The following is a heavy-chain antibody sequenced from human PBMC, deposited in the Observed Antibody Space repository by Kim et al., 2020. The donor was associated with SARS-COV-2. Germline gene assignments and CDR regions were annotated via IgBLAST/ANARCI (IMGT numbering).Heavy chain of an antibody. CDR2: ISSSGSTI. CDR1: GFTFSDYY. V-gene: IGHV3-11*01. J-gene: IGHJ4*02. D-gene: IGHD1-1*01. Sequence: GGSLRLSCAASGFTFSDYYMSWIRQAPGKGLEWVSYISSSGSTIYYADSVKGRFTISRDNAKNSLYLQMNSLRAEDTAVYYCARDRGLGLERRRLNLLSDYWGQGTLVTVSS. CDR3: ARDRGLGLERRRLNLLSDY.